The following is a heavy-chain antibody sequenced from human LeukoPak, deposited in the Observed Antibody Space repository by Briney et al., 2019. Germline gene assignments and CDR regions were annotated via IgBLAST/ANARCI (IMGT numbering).Heavy chain of an antibody. CDR1: GGTFSSYS. J-gene: IGHJ4*02. D-gene: IGHD6-19*01. Sequence: ASVKVSCKASGGTFSSYSITWVRQAPGHGLEWMGGIIPIFGTPNYAQKFQGRVTITADESTSTAYMELSSLRSEDTAVYYCAREARMFVAGAFDYWGQGTLVTVSS. CDR3: AREARMFVAGAFDY. CDR2: IIPIFGTP. V-gene: IGHV1-69*13.